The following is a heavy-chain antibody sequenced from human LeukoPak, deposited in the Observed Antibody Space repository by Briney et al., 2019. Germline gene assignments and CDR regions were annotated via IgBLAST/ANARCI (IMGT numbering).Heavy chain of an antibody. D-gene: IGHD6-13*01. CDR3: GRVIAGAIDY. J-gene: IGHJ4*02. CDR1: GFTFSGHS. CDR2: INLDGSER. V-gene: IGHV3-7*01. Sequence: GGSLRLSCAASGFTFSGHSMTWVRQAPGKRLEWVANINLDGSERFYVDFVKGRFTISRDNADNSMYLQMNSLRAEDTAVYYCGRVIAGAIDYWGQGTLVTVSS.